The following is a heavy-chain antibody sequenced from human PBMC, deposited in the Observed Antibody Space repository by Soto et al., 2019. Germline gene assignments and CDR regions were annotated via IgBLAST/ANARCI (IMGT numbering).Heavy chain of an antibody. CDR1: GFTFSSYS. CDR3: ARESGSYQFDY. D-gene: IGHD1-26*01. J-gene: IGHJ4*02. Sequence: GGSLRLSCAASGFTFSSYSMNWVRQAPGKGLEWVSSIRSSSSYIYYADSVKGRFTISRDNAKNSLYLQMNSLRAEDTAVYYCARESGSYQFDYWGQGTLVTVSS. V-gene: IGHV3-21*01. CDR2: IRSSSSYI.